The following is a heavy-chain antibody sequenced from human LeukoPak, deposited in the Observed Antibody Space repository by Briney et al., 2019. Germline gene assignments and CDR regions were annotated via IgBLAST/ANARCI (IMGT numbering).Heavy chain of an antibody. J-gene: IGHJ4*02. Sequence: PGRSLRHSRVASVFTFSSYAMYWVRPAPGKGVEWVGVISYDGSNKYYADSVKGRFTISRDNFKNTLYLQMNSLRAEDTAVYYCARDHRTRYSYTTYYFDYWGQGTLVSDSS. V-gene: IGHV3-30-3*01. CDR1: VFTFSSYA. CDR3: ARDHRTRYSYTTYYFDY. CDR2: ISYDGSNK. D-gene: IGHD5-18*01.